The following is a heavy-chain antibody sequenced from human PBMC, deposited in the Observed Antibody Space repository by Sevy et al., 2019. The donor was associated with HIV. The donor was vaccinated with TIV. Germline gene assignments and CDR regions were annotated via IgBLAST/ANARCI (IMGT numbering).Heavy chain of an antibody. CDR1: GFTFRSYW. J-gene: IGHJ6*02. CDR3: ARDCSSTSCLWGLDV. V-gene: IGHV3-7*03. D-gene: IGHD2-2*01. Sequence: GGSLRLSCAVSGFTFRSYWMSWVRQAPGKGLEWVAHIKVDGSEKYHVDYVKGRFTISRDNAKNSLFLQMNSLRVEDTAVYYCARDCSSTSCLWGLDVWGQGTAVTVSS. CDR2: IKVDGSEK.